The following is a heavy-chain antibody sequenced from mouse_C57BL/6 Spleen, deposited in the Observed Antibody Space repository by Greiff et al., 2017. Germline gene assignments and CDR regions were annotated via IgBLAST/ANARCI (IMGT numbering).Heavy chain of an antibody. D-gene: IGHD2-2*01. Sequence: QVQLQQSGAELVRPGASVTMSCKASGYTFTDYEMHWVKQTPVHGLEWIGAIDPETGGTAYNQKFKGKAILTADKSSSTAYMELRSLTSEDSAVDYCTRTVTTGYYYAMDDWGQGTSVTVSS. CDR3: TRTVTTGYYYAMDD. CDR2: IDPETGGT. V-gene: IGHV1-15*01. CDR1: GYTFTDYE. J-gene: IGHJ4*01.